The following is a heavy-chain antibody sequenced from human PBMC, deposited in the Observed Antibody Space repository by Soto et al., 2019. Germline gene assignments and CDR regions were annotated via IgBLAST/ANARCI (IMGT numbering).Heavy chain of an antibody. D-gene: IGHD6-13*01. V-gene: IGHV3-7*03. Sequence: ESGGGLVQPGGSLRLSCAASGFTFSSYWMSWVRQAPGKGLEWVANIKQDGSEKYYVDSVKGRFTISRDNAKNSLYLQMNSLRAEDTAVYYCARDQMAAADTGYYYYGMDVWGQGTTVTVSS. CDR2: IKQDGSEK. CDR1: GFTFSSYW. J-gene: IGHJ6*02. CDR3: ARDQMAAADTGYYYYGMDV.